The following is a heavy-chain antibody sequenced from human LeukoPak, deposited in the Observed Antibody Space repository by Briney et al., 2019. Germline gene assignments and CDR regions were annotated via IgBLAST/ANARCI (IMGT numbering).Heavy chain of an antibody. CDR1: GFTFSSYS. V-gene: IGHV3-48*02. D-gene: IGHD1-20*01. CDR2: ISSSSTI. Sequence: GGSLRLSCAASGFTFSSYSMNWVRQAPGKGLEWVSYISSSSTIYYADSVKGRFTISRDNAKNSLYLQMNSLRDEDTAVYYCARDSVNWNDVVAFDIWGQGTMVTVSS. J-gene: IGHJ3*02. CDR3: ARDSVNWNDVVAFDI.